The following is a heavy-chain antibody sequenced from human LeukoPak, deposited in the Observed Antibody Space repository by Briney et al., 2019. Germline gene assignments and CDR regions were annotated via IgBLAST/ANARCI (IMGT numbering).Heavy chain of an antibody. J-gene: IGHJ4*02. D-gene: IGHD3-16*01. CDR2: IYYSGRN. V-gene: IGHV4-61*01. CDR1: GGSVSSGSYY. Sequence: PSETLSLTCTVSGGSVSSGSYYWSCVRQPPGKGLEWIGYIYYSGRNNYNPSLKSRVTISVDTSKNQFSLKLTSVTAADTAVYYCARVWMGEAGRLDGWGQGTLVSV. CDR3: ARVWMGEAGRLDG.